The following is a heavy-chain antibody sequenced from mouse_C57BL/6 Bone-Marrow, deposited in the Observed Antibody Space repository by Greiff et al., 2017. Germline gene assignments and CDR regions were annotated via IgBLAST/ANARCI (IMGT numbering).Heavy chain of an antibody. J-gene: IGHJ4*01. V-gene: IGHV14-4*01. CDR1: GFNIKDDY. CDR2: IDPENGDT. Sequence: EVQLQQSGAELVRPGASVKLSCTASGFNIKDDYMHWVKQRPEQGLEWIGWIDPENGDTEYASKFQGKATITADTSSNTAYLQLSSLTSADTAVYYCTRVWLDYWGQGTSVTVSS. CDR3: TRVWLDY. D-gene: IGHD2-10*02.